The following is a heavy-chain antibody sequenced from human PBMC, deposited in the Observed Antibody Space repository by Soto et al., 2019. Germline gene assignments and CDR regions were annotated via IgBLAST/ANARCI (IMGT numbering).Heavy chain of an antibody. D-gene: IGHD3-3*01. V-gene: IGHV4-39*01. J-gene: IGHJ4*02. CDR3: ARVKDFWSGYYGYYFDY. CDR2: IYYSGST. CDR1: GGSISSSRYY. Sequence: TCTVSGGSISSSRYYWGWIRQPPGKGLGWIGSIYYSGSTYYNPSLKSRVTISVDTSKNQFSLKLSSVTAADTAVYYCARVKDFWSGYYGYYFDYWGQGTLVTVSS.